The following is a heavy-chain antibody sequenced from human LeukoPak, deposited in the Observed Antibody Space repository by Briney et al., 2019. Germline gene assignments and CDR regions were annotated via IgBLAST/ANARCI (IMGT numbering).Heavy chain of an antibody. CDR3: ARTGTYGSEAYYYGMDV. V-gene: IGHV1-18*01. D-gene: IGHD3-10*01. CDR2: ISTYNGNT. J-gene: IGHJ6*02. Sequence: GASVKVSCKASGYTFTSYGITWVRQAPGQGLEWMGWISTYNGNTNYAQKLQGRVTMTTDTSTSTAYMELRSLRSDDTAVYYCARTGTYGSEAYYYGMDVWGQGTTVTVSS. CDR1: GYTFTSYG.